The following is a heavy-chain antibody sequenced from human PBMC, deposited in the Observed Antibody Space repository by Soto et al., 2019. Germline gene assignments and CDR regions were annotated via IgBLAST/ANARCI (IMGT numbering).Heavy chain of an antibody. V-gene: IGHV3-7*03. CDR3: ADYYYGNSGPHDAFAI. Sequence: PGGALRLSCAASGFTFSSYWMSWVRQAPGKGLEWVANIKQDGSEKYYVDSVKGRFTISRDNAKNPLYLEINSLRAEDPAVYYCADYYYGNSGPHDAFAIRGPGT. CDR1: GFTFSSYW. D-gene: IGHD3-10*01. CDR2: IKQDGSEK. J-gene: IGHJ3*02.